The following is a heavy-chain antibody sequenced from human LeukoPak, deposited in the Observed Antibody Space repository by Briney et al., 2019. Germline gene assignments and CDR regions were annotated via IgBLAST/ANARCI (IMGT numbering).Heavy chain of an antibody. CDR1: GGSSSGYY. V-gene: IGHV4-34*01. CDR3: ARGVFLRGYRPFDY. D-gene: IGHD5-18*01. J-gene: IGHJ4*02. Sequence: SETLSLTCAVYGGSSSGYYWSWIRQPPGKGLEWIGEINHSGSTNYNLSLKSRVTISVDTSKNQFSLKLSSVTAADTAVYYCARGVFLRGYRPFDYWGQGTLVTVSS. CDR2: INHSGST.